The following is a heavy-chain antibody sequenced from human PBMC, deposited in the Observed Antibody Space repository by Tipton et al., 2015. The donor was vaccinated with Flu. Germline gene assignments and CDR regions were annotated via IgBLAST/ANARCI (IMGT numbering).Heavy chain of an antibody. CDR3: ARGGYSGYDNYYFDL. D-gene: IGHD5-12*01. Sequence: TLSLTCTVSGGSISSGGYYWSWIPPHPGKGLGGVGDIYYSATTYYNPSLKSRVTISEDTSKKQFSLKLRSVTAADTAVYYCARGGYSGYDNYYFDLWGRGTLVTVSS. V-gene: IGHV4-31*03. CDR1: GGSISSGGYY. CDR2: IYYSATT. J-gene: IGHJ2*01.